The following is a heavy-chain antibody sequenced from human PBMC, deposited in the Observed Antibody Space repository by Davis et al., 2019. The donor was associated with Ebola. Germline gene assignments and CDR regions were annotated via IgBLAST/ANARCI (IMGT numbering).Heavy chain of an antibody. CDR2: IYYSGST. CDR3: AREKWNGSGSYYLPRGWFDP. J-gene: IGHJ5*02. D-gene: IGHD3-10*01. CDR1: GGSISSYY. V-gene: IGHV4-59*06. Sequence: SETLSLTCTVSGGSISSYYWSWIRQHPGKGLEWIGYIYYSGSTYYNPSLKSRVTISVDTSKNQFSLKLSSVTAADTAVYYCAREKWNGSGSYYLPRGWFDPWGQGTLVTVSS.